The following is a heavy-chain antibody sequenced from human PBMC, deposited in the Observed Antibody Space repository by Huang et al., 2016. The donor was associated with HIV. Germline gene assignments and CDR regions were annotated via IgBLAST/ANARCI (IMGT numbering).Heavy chain of an antibody. J-gene: IGHJ4*02. D-gene: IGHD6-13*01. CDR1: GFTFSSYG. CDR3: AKGGSAAAVLDF. CDR2: ISYDAKTK. V-gene: IGHV3-30*18. Sequence: QVQLVESGGGVVQPGRSLRISCGASGFTFSSYGMPWGRQGAGKGLEGVAVISYDAKTKYYADSVKGRFSISRDNSKTTVYLQLNRLRLEDTAVYYCAKGGSAAAVLDFWGQGTLVTVSS.